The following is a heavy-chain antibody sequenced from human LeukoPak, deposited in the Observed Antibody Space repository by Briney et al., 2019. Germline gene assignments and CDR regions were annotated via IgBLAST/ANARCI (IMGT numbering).Heavy chain of an antibody. CDR1: GGSFSGYY. V-gene: IGHV4-34*01. J-gene: IGHJ4*02. Sequence: SGTLSLTCAVYGGSFSGYYWSWIRQPPGKGLEWIGEINHSGSTNYNPSLKSRVTISVDTSKNQFSLKLSSVTAADTAVYCCARVGGDYVRAYWGQGTLVTVSS. D-gene: IGHD4-17*01. CDR2: INHSGST. CDR3: ARVGGDYVRAY.